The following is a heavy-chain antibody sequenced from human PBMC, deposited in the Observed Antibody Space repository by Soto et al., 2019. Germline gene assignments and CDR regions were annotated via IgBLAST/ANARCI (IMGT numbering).Heavy chain of an antibody. D-gene: IGHD5-12*01. CDR2: IYYSGST. CDR1: GGSISSGGYY. V-gene: IGHV4-31*03. J-gene: IGHJ3*02. CDR3: VRQRLEMATIDDAFDI. Sequence: SETLSLTCTVSGGSISSGGYYWSWIRQHPGKGLEWIGYIYYSGSTYYNPSLKSRVTISVDTSKNQFSLKLSSVTAADTAVYYCVRQRLEMATIDDAFDIWGQGTMVTVSS.